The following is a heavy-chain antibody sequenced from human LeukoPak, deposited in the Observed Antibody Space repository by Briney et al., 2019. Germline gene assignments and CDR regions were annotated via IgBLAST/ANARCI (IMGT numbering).Heavy chain of an antibody. Sequence: GGSLRLSCAASGFTFSSYAMHWVRQAPGKGLEWVAVISYDGSNKYYADSVKGRFTISRDNSKNTLYLQMNSLRAEDTAVYYCARDPSYDSSGSLLIDYWGQGTLVTVSS. CDR3: ARDPSYDSSGSLLIDY. V-gene: IGHV3-30*04. D-gene: IGHD3-22*01. CDR2: ISYDGSNK. CDR1: GFTFSSYA. J-gene: IGHJ4*02.